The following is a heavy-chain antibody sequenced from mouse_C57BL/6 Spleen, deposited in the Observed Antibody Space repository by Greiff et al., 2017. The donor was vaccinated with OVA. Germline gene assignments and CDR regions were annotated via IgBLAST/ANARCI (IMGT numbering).Heavy chain of an antibody. V-gene: IGHV1-59*01. CDR1: GYTFTSYW. CDR3: GAYAD. Sequence: QVQLQQPGAELVRPGTSVKLSCKASGYTFTSYWMHWVKQRPGQGLEWIGVIDPSDSYTNYNQKFKGKATLTVDTSSSTDYMQLSSLTSEDSAVYYCGAYADWGQGTLVTVSA. D-gene: IGHD6-5*01. CDR2: IDPSDSYT. J-gene: IGHJ3*01.